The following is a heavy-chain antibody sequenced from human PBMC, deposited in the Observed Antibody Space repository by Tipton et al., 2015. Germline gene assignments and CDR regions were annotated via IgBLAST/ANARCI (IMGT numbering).Heavy chain of an antibody. V-gene: IGHV4-59*08. J-gene: IGHJ4*02. CDR3: ACQDYDSLTRDYQTVDY. CDR2: IQYSGST. CDR1: SDSISKYY. Sequence: TLSLTCSVSSDSISKYYWSWIRQPPGKELGWIGYIQYSGSTNYNPSLKSRVTMSRDTSKNQFSLKLTSVTAADTAVYYCACQDYDSLTRDYQTVDYSGQGTLATVSS. D-gene: IGHD3-9*01.